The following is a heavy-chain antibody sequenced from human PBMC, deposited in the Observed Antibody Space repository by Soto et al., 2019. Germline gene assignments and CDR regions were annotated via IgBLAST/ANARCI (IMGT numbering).Heavy chain of an antibody. CDR1: GGSISSGDYY. D-gene: IGHD5-18*01. V-gene: IGHV4-30-4*01. CDR3: ARVDTAMVYFDY. CDR2: IYYSGST. Sequence: PSETLSLTCTVSGGSISSGDYYWSWIRQPPGKGLEWIGYIYYSGSTYHNPSLKSRVTISVDTSKNQFSLKLSSVTAADTAVYYCARVDTAMVYFDYWGQGTLVTVSS. J-gene: IGHJ4*02.